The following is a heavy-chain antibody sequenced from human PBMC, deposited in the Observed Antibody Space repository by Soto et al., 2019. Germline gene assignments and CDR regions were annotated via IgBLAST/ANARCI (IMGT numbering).Heavy chain of an antibody. CDR3: ARGRESPSFFDY. CDR1: GGSISSGGYY. D-gene: IGHD3-10*01. CDR2: IYYSGST. V-gene: IGHV4-31*03. Sequence: PSETLSLTCTVSGGSISSGGYYWSWIRQHPGKGLEWIGYIYYSGSTYYNPSLKSRVTIPVDTSKNQFSLKLSSVTAADTAVYYCARGRESPSFFDYWGQGTLVTVSS. J-gene: IGHJ4*02.